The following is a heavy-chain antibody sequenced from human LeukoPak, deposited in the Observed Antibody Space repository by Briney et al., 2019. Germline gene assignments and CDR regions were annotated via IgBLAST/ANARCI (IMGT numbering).Heavy chain of an antibody. CDR2: ISSSSNYI. V-gene: IGHV3-21*01. J-gene: IGHJ4*02. CDR1: GFTFSSYS. Sequence: GGSLRLSCAASGFTFSSYSMNWVRQAPGKGLEWVSSISSSSNYIYYADSLKGRFTISRDSAKNSLYLQMNSLRAEDTAVYYCARDPTSIAAPRYFDYWGQGTLVTVSS. D-gene: IGHD6-6*01. CDR3: ARDPTSIAAPRYFDY.